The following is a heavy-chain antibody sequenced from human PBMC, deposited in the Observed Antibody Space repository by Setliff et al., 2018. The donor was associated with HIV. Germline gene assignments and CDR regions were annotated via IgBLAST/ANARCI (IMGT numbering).Heavy chain of an antibody. D-gene: IGHD1-26*01. CDR3: TRGPWSKVVTTDTFDI. Sequence: ASVKVSCKASGYIFGNYGINWVRQAPGQGLEWMGWISGHNGNTNSAQKVQGRVIMTTDTSTSTAYMELRSLRSDDAAVYYCTRGPWSKVVTTDTFDIWGQGAMVTVSS. J-gene: IGHJ3*02. V-gene: IGHV1-18*01. CDR2: ISGHNGNT. CDR1: GYIFGNYG.